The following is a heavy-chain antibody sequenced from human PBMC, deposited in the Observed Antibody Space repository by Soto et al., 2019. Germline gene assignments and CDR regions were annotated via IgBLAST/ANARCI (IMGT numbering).Heavy chain of an antibody. J-gene: IGHJ4*02. CDR2: ISWNSGSI. CDR3: ARDRDYSFWSGNYDC. D-gene: IGHD3-3*01. V-gene: IGHV3-9*01. CDR1: GFIFDDYA. Sequence: EVQLVEPGGGLVQPGRSLRLSCAASGFIFDDYAMHWVRQAPGKGLEWVSGISWNSGSIGYADSVKGRFSISRDNAKNSLYLQMNSLRPEDTAFYYCARDRDYSFWSGNYDCWGQGTLVTVSS.